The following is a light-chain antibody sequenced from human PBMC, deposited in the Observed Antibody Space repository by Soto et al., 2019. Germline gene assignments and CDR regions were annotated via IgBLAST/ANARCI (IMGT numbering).Light chain of an antibody. CDR3: QQRGNWPRT. Sequence: EIVLTQSPATLSLSPGERATLSCRASQSVSTYLAWYQQKPGQAPRLLIYDASTRATGIPARFSGSRSGTIFTLTISSLEPEDFAVYYCQQRGNWPRTFGQGTKVDIK. J-gene: IGKJ1*01. CDR2: DAS. V-gene: IGKV3-11*01. CDR1: QSVSTY.